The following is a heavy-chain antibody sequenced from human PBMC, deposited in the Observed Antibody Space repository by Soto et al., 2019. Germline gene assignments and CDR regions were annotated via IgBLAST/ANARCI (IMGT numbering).Heavy chain of an antibody. V-gene: IGHV1-8*01. CDR3: ARGGVAAYCGGDCYLYYYYGMDV. Sequence: VASVKVSCKASGYTFTSYDINWVRQATGQGLEWMGWMNPNSGNTGYAQKFQGRVTMTRNTSISTAYMELSSLRSEDTAVYYCARGGVAAYCGGDCYLYYYYGMDVWGQGTTVTVSS. D-gene: IGHD2-21*02. CDR1: GYTFTSYD. J-gene: IGHJ6*02. CDR2: MNPNSGNT.